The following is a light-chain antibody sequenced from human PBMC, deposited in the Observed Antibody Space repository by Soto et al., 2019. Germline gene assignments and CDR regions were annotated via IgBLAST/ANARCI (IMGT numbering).Light chain of an antibody. Sequence: VMTQSPGTLSVSPGETATLSCGTSQSVSTNLAWYQQKPGQPPRLLIYDASTRATGIPARFRGSGSGTEFTLTITRLEPEDSAVYFCQHYGYSQWTFGQGTKVDIK. V-gene: IGKV3D-15*01. CDR1: QSVSTN. CDR3: QHYGYSQWT. J-gene: IGKJ1*01. CDR2: DAS.